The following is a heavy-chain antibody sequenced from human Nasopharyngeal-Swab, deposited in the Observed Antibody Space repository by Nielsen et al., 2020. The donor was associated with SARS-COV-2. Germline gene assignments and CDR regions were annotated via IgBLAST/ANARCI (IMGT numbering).Heavy chain of an antibody. D-gene: IGHD3-22*01. V-gene: IGHV3-49*04. CDR1: GFTFGDYA. Sequence: GESLKISCTASGFTFGDYAMSWVRQAPGKGLEWVGFIRSKAYGGTTEYAASVKGRFTISRDDSKSIAYLQMNSLRAEDTAVYYCARSRSYYDSSGFPVGYWGQGTLVTVSS. CDR3: ARSRSYYDSSGFPVGY. CDR2: IRSKAYGGTT. J-gene: IGHJ4*02.